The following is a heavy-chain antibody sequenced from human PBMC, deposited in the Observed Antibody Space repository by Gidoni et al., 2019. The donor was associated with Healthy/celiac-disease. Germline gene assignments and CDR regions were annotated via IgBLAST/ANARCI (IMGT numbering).Heavy chain of an antibody. CDR2: INHSGST. J-gene: IGHJ5*02. D-gene: IGHD6-19*01. V-gene: IGHV4-34*01. CDR3: ARDRRIAVAAPLNWFDP. Sequence: QVQLQQWGAGLLKPSETLSLTCAVYGGSFSGYYWSWIRQPPGKGLEWIGEINHSGSTNYNPSLKSRVTISVDTSKNQFSLKLSSVTAADTAVYYCARDRRIAVAAPLNWFDPWGQGTLVTVSS. CDR1: GGSFSGYY.